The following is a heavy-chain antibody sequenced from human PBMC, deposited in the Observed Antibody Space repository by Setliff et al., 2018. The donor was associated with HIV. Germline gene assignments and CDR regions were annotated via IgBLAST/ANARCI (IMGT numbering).Heavy chain of an antibody. V-gene: IGHV4-59*01. CDR3: ASEAWTSYRSSSGYYYYYMDV. J-gene: IGHJ6*03. CDR2: ISYTGTT. D-gene: IGHD6-6*01. Sequence: PSETLSLTCTVSGGSISNYYWSWIRQPPGKGLEWIGYISYTGTTKYNPSLKSRVTISVDTSKNQFSLKLSSVTAADTAVYYCASEAWTSYRSSSGYYYYYMDVWGKGTTVTVSS. CDR1: GGSISNYY.